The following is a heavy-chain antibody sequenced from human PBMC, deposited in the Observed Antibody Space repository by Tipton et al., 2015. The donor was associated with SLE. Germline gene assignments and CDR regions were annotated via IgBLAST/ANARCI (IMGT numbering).Heavy chain of an antibody. CDR2: IYTSGST. D-gene: IGHD3-22*01. J-gene: IGHJ4*02. CDR1: GGSISSHN. CDR3: ARDIGYYDSSGLEFDY. V-gene: IGHV4-4*08. Sequence: TLSLTCTVSGGSISSHNWSWIRQPPGKGLEWIGYIYTSGSTNYNPSLKSRVNISVYTSKNQFCLKQSSVTAADTAVYYCARDIGYYDSSGLEFDYWGQGTLVTVSS.